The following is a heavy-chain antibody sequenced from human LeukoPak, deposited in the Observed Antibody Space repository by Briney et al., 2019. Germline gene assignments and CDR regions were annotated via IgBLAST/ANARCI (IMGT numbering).Heavy chain of an antibody. V-gene: IGHV3-43*02. CDR1: GFTFDDYA. CDR2: ISGDGGST. Sequence: GGSLRLSCAASGFTFDDYAMHWVRQAPGKGLEWVSLISGDGGSTYYADSVKGRFTISRDNSENSLYLQMNSLRTEDTALYYCAKGSSDYYGSGSYYPFDYWGQGTLVTVSS. CDR3: AKGSSDYYGSGSYYPFDY. J-gene: IGHJ4*02. D-gene: IGHD3-10*01.